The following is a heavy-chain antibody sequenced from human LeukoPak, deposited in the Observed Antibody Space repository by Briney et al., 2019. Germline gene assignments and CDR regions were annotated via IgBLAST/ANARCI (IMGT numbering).Heavy chain of an antibody. CDR1: GYTFTGYH. CDR2: INPYSGDT. V-gene: IGHV1-2*06. D-gene: IGHD6-13*01. Sequence: ASVKVSCKASGYTFTGYHIHWLRQAPGQGLEWMGRINPYSGDTNFAQKFQGRVTMTRDTSITTAYMDLSSLTPDDTAVYFCARDQASPTRSWYTGYWGQGTQVTGSS. J-gene: IGHJ4*02. CDR3: ARDQASPTRSWYTGY.